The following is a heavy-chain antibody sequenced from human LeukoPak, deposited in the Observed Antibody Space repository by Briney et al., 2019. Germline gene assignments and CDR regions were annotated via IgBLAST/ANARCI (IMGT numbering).Heavy chain of an antibody. D-gene: IGHD1-26*01. J-gene: IGHJ3*02. Sequence: GGSLRLSCAGSGFTLNSNWMHWVRQGPGKGLVWVSRIYSDGSRTNYADSVKGRFTISGDNAKNTLYLQMNSLRAEDTAVYYCARSGRGGAFDIWGQGTMVTVSS. CDR2: IYSDGSRT. V-gene: IGHV3-74*01. CDR1: GFTLNSNW. CDR3: ARSGRGGAFDI.